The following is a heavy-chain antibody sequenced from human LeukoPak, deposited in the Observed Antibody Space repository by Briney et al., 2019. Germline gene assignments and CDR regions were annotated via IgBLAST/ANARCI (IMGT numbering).Heavy chain of an antibody. D-gene: IGHD3-3*01. CDR1: GFTFSNSY. V-gene: IGHV3-11*01. J-gene: IGHJ6*03. CDR3: ARADFGVLIIGYYYFYMDD. CDR2: ISSSGNTI. Sequence: PAGSLRLSCAASGFTFSNSYMSWVRQAPGKGLEWLSSISSSGNTIYYADSVKGRFTVFRDNAKDSLSLQMNSVGGEGTAMYFCARADFGVLIIGYYYFYMDDWGKGTTVSV.